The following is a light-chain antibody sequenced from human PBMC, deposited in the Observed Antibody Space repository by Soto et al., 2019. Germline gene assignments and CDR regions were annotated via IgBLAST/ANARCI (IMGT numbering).Light chain of an antibody. CDR2: DAS. V-gene: IGKV3-11*01. Sequence: EIVLTQSPATLSLSPGERATLSCRASQRVSSYLAWYQQKPGQAPTLLIYDASTRATGIPARFSGSGSGTDFTPTIISLEPEDFAVYYCHQRSYWGFTFGPGTKVDIK. CDR3: HQRSYWGFT. J-gene: IGKJ3*01. CDR1: QRVSSY.